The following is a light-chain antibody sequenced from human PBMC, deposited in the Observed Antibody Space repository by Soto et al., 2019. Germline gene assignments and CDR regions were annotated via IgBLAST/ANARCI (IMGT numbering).Light chain of an antibody. CDR3: LQYGSSPTWT. V-gene: IGKV3-20*01. J-gene: IGKJ1*01. CDR1: QSVSSSY. Sequence: EIVLTQSPGTLSLSPGERATLSCRACQSVSSSYLAWYQQKPGQAPRLLIYGASSRATGIPDRFSGRGSGTDFTLTISRLEPEDFAVYYCLQYGSSPTWTFGQGTKVDI. CDR2: GAS.